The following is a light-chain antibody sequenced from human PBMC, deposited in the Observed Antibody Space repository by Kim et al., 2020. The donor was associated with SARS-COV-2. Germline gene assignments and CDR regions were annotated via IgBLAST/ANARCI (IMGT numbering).Light chain of an antibody. V-gene: IGKV3-11*01. J-gene: IGKJ4*01. CDR1: LNVNNY. CDR2: DIS. CDR3: QHRNNCPVT. Sequence: TLTCSTSLNVNNYFSFYVQKPGRPPRLLLYDISNRSTCIPARFSSTGSGTYFTHTISSLQPEDFAVYYCQHRNNCPVTFGGGTKVDIK.